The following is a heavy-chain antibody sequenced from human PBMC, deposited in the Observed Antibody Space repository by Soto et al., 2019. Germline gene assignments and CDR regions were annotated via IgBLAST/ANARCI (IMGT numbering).Heavy chain of an antibody. CDR2: ISAYNGNT. CDR3: AKNQDYYYYGMDV. V-gene: IGHV1-18*04. Sequence: ASVKVSCKASGYTFTSYGISWVRQAPGQGLEWMGWISAYNGNTNYAQKPQGRVTMTTDTSTSTAYMELRSLRSDDTAVYYCAKNQDYYYYGMDVWGQGTTVTVSS. CDR1: GYTFTSYG. J-gene: IGHJ6*02.